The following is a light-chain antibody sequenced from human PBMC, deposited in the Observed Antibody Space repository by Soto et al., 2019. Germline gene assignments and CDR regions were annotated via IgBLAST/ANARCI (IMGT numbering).Light chain of an antibody. Sequence: NFMLTQPHSVSESPGKTVTISFTRSSGSIASNYVQWYQQRPGSAPTPVIYEDNQRPSGVPDRFSGSIDSSSNSASLTISGLKTEDEADYYCQSYDSSNQVFGGGTKLTVL. V-gene: IGLV6-57*04. J-gene: IGLJ2*01. CDR1: SGSIASNY. CDR2: EDN. CDR3: QSYDSSNQV.